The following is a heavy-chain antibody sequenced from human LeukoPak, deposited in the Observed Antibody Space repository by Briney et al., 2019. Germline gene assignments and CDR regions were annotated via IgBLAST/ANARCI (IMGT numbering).Heavy chain of an antibody. CDR1: GITLSNYG. J-gene: IGHJ4*02. Sequence: GGSLRLSCAVSGITLSNYGMGWVRQAPGKGLEWVAGLSGSGGGTNYADSVKGRFTISRDNAKNTLYLQMNSLRAEDTAVYFCAKRGVVIRVFLVGFHKEAYYFDSWGQGALVTVSS. CDR3: AKRGVVIRVFLVGFHKEAYYFDS. D-gene: IGHD3-10*01. CDR2: LSGSGGGT. V-gene: IGHV3-23*01.